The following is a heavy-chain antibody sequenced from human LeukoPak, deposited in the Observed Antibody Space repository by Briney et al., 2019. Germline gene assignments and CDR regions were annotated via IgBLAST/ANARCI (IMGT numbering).Heavy chain of an antibody. CDR2: IYYSGST. CDR3: AREFVMITFGGVIVRNYFDY. J-gene: IGHJ4*02. V-gene: IGHV4-39*07. CDR1: GGSISSSSYY. Sequence: SETLSLTCTVSGGSISSSSYYWGWIRQPPGKGLEWIVSIYYSGSTYYNPSLKSRVTISVDTSKNQFSLKLSSVTAADTAVYYCAREFVMITFGGVIVRNYFDYWGQGTLVTVSS. D-gene: IGHD3-16*02.